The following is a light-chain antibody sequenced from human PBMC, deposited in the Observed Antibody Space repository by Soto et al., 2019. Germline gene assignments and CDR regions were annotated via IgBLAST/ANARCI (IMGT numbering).Light chain of an antibody. CDR1: QSVSSN. V-gene: IGKV3D-15*01. Sequence: EIVMTQSPAILSVSPGERATFCCWASQSVSSNLAWYQQKPGQAPRLLIYDASTRATGIPARFSGSGSGTDFTLTISGLQSEDFAVYSCQQYHNWPITFGQGTRLEIK. CDR3: QQYHNWPIT. J-gene: IGKJ5*01. CDR2: DAS.